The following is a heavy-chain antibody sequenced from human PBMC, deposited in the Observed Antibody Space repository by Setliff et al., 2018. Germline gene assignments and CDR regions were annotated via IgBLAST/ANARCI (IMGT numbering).Heavy chain of an antibody. Sequence: PSETLSLTCAVSGFSISSGYYWGWIRQPPGKGLEWIVNIHHSGKAYYNPSLKSRVTMSVDTSKNHVSLKLSSVTAADTAVHYCARAHTWSLPNDNSGYPGWFDPWGQGTLVTSPQ. CDR3: ARAHTWSLPNDNSGYPGWFDP. CDR2: IHHSGKA. V-gene: IGHV4-38-2*01. D-gene: IGHD3-22*01. CDR1: GFSISSGYY. J-gene: IGHJ5*02.